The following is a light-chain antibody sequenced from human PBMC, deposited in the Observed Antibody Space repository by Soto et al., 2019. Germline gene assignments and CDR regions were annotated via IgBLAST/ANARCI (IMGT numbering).Light chain of an antibody. Sequence: DIVLTQSPGTLSLSPGERATLSCRASQSVRSTFLAWYQQRPGQAPRLLIYGASYRATGIPDRFSGSGSGPDFTLTISRLEPEDFAVYYCQLVDAPPYTFGQGTKLDSK. CDR1: QSVRSTF. CDR3: QLVDAPPYT. V-gene: IGKV3-20*01. J-gene: IGKJ2*01. CDR2: GAS.